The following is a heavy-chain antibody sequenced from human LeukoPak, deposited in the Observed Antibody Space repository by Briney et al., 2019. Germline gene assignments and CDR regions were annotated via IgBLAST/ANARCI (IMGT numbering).Heavy chain of an antibody. D-gene: IGHD5-18*01. CDR3: ARGSVDTAMIHRPNWFDP. CDR1: GFAFSSYA. CDR2: ISGSGGST. J-gene: IGHJ5*02. V-gene: IGHV3-23*01. Sequence: GGSLRLSCAASGFAFSSYAMSWVRQAPGKGLEWVSAISGSGGSTYYADSVKGRFTISRDNSKNTLYLQMNSLRAEDTAVYYCARGSVDTAMIHRPNWFDPWGQGTLVTVSS.